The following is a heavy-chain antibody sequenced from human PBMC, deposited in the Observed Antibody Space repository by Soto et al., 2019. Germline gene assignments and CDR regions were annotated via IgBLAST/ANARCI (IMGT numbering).Heavy chain of an antibody. D-gene: IGHD3-3*01. J-gene: IGHJ5*02. CDR2: IKQDGSEK. CDR1: GFTFSSYW. V-gene: IGHV3-7*01. CDR3: ARKEYYDFWSGYYWEQNWFDP. Sequence: PGGSLRLSCAASGFTFSSYWMSWVRQAPGKGLEWVANIKQDGSEKYYVDSVKGRFTISRDNAKNSLYLQMNSLRAEDTAVYYCARKEYYDFWSGYYWEQNWFDPWGQGTLVTVSS.